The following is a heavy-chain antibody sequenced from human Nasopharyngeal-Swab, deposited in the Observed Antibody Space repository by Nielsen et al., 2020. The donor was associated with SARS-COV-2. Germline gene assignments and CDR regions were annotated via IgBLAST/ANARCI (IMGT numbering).Heavy chain of an antibody. CDR3: ASGRRAGATVLDY. CDR2: IYPGDSDT. CDR1: GYSFTSYW. J-gene: IGHJ4*02. V-gene: IGHV5-51*01. Sequence: GESLKIFCKGSGYSFTSYWLGWVRQMPGKGLEWMGIIYPGDSDTRYSPSFQGQVTISADKSISTAYLQWSSLKASDTAMYYCASGRRAGATVLDYWGQGTLVTVSS. D-gene: IGHD1-26*01.